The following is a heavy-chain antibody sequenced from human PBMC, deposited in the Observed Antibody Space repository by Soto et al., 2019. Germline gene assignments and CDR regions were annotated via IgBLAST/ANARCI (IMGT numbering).Heavy chain of an antibody. V-gene: IGHV3-53*01. J-gene: IGHJ4*02. Sequence: DVQLEESGGGLIQPGGSLRLSCAVSGFTVSNNYMTWVRQAPGKGLEWVSLIYSSGGTNYADSVRGRFTISRDNSKNTLYLQMNSLKGEDTAVYYCSRDPPGIAASGSYNWGQGTLVTVSS. CDR1: GFTVSNNY. CDR2: IYSSGGT. CDR3: SRDPPGIAASGSYN. D-gene: IGHD6-13*01.